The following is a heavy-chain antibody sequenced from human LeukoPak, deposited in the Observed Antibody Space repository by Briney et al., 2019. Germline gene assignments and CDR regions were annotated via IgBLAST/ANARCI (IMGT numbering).Heavy chain of an antibody. CDR1: GGSISSGGYY. Sequence: PSQTLSLTCTVSGGSISSGGYYWSWIRQHPGKGLEWIGYIYYSGSTYYNPSLKSRVTISVDTSKNQFSLKLSSVTAADTAVYYRARDPMTTVVSGENAFDIWGQGTMVTVSS. CDR2: IYYSGST. CDR3: ARDPMTTVVSGENAFDI. D-gene: IGHD4-23*01. V-gene: IGHV4-31*03. J-gene: IGHJ3*02.